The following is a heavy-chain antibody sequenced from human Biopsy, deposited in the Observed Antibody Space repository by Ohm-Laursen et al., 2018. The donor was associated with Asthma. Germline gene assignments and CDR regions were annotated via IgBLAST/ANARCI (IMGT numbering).Heavy chain of an antibody. CDR1: GGTFSSYA. CDR2: ITPIYGIT. Sequence: VASVKVSCKASGGTFSSYAFTWVRQAPGQGLEWLGGITPIYGITDYAQKFQGRLSITADGSTTTAYMELNGLTFEDTAVYFCARLATRYSYGRIYYSYGMDVWGQGTTVTVSS. D-gene: IGHD5-18*01. V-gene: IGHV1-69*13. CDR3: ARLATRYSYGRIYYSYGMDV. J-gene: IGHJ6*02.